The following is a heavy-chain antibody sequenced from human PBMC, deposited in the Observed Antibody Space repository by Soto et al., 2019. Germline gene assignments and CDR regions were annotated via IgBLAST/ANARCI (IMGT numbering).Heavy chain of an antibody. CDR1: GFTFSTYW. CDR2: ISGSGGST. CDR3: AKEGSTSLYYMDV. D-gene: IGHD2-2*01. J-gene: IGHJ6*03. V-gene: IGHV3-23*01. Sequence: GESLKISCVASGFTFSTYWMSWVRLAPGTGLEWVATISGSGGSTYYADSVKGRFTISRDNSKNTLYLQMNSLRAEDTAVYYCAKEGSTSLYYMDVWGKGTTVTVSS.